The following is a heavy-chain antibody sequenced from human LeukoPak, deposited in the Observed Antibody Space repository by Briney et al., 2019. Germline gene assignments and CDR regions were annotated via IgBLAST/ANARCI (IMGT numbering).Heavy chain of an antibody. V-gene: IGHV3-43*02. D-gene: IGHD4-17*01. CDR1: GFTFDDYA. Sequence: PGGSLRLSCAASGFTFDDYAMHWVRQAPGKGLEWVSLISGDGGSTYYADSVKGRFTISRDNSKNSLYLQMNSLRTEDTALYYCAKDLRVEPRYYYYYYGVDVWGQGTTVTVSS. CDR2: ISGDGGST. CDR3: AKDLRVEPRYYYYYYGVDV. J-gene: IGHJ6*02.